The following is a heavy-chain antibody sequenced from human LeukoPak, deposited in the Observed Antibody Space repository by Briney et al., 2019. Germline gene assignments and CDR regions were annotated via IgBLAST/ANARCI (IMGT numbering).Heavy chain of an antibody. V-gene: IGHV1-18*01. D-gene: IGHD5-12*01. CDR2: ISAYNSKT. CDR3: ARDGYSGSDLSY. Sequence: ASVKVSCKASGYTFSNYGISWVRQAPGQGLEWMGWISAYNSKTNYVQKFQGRVTMTTDTSTSTAYMELRSLRSDDTAVYYCARDGYSGSDLSYWGQGTLVTVSS. J-gene: IGHJ4*02. CDR1: GYTFSNYG.